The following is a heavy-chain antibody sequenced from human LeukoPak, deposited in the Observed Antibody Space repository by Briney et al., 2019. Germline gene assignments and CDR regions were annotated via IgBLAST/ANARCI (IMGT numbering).Heavy chain of an antibody. Sequence: ETLSLTCAVSGGSISSSNWWSWVRQPPGKGLEWVSGISGSGGSTYVADSVKGRFTVSRDNSKNTLYLQMNSLRADDTAVYYCAKDRPTVYSSSWLHFLDSWGQGTLVTVSS. J-gene: IGHJ4*02. V-gene: IGHV3-23*01. D-gene: IGHD6-13*01. CDR1: GGSISSSN. CDR2: ISGSGGST. CDR3: AKDRPTVYSSSWLHFLDS.